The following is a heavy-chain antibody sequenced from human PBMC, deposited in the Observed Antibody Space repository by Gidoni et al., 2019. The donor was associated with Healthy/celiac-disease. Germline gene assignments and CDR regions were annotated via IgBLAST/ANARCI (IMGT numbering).Heavy chain of an antibody. CDR3: TRGGRYYDFWSGSKPAPSFDY. D-gene: IGHD3-3*01. CDR2: IRSKAYGGTT. Sequence: EVQLVEAGGGLVKPGRSLRLSCTASGFTFGDYAMRWFRQAPGKGLEWVGFIRSKAYGGTTEYAASVKGRFTISRDDPKSIAYLQMNSLKTEDTAVYYCTRGGRYYDFWSGSKPAPSFDYWGQGTLVTVSS. J-gene: IGHJ4*02. V-gene: IGHV3-49*05. CDR1: GFTFGDYA.